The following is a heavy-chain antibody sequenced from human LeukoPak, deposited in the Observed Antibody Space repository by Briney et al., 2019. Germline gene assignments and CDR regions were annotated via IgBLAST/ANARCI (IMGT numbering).Heavy chain of an antibody. CDR1: GGSISSGGYY. V-gene: IGHV4-31*03. D-gene: IGHD2-21*02. CDR3: ATVNTCGGDCQYFQH. CDR2: IYYSGST. Sequence: SETLSLTCTVSGGSISSGGYYWSWIRQHPGKGLEWIGYIYYSGSTYYNPSLKSRVTISVDTSKNQFSLTLSSVTAADTAVYYCATVNTCGGDCQYFQHWGQGTLVTVSS. J-gene: IGHJ1*01.